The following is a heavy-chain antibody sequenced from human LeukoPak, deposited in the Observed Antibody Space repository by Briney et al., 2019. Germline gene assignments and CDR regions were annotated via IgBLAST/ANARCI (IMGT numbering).Heavy chain of an antibody. D-gene: IGHD3-9*01. CDR2: VSSTGGTT. CDR1: EFTFSTYG. CDR3: ARDGVLRHFDWLYYFDY. V-gene: IGHV3-23*01. Sequence: GGSLRLSCAASEFTFSTYGMSWVRQAPGKGLEWVSAVSSTGGTTYYADSVKGRFTISRDNAKNSLYLQMNSLRAEDTAVYYCARDGVLRHFDWLYYFDYWGQGTLVTVSS. J-gene: IGHJ4*02.